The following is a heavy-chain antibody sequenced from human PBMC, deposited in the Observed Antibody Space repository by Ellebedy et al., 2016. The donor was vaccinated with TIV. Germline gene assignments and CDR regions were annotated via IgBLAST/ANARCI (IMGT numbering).Heavy chain of an antibody. CDR2: IYNSGST. CDR3: ATSYDSSGYYDDDAFDI. Sequence: MPSETLSLTCTISGGSINSYCWSWIRQPAGKGLEWIGNIYNSGSTKFSPSLKSRVTMSVDTSKKQFSLNLSSVTAADTAVYYCATSYDSSGYYDDDAFDIWGQGTMVTVSS. CDR1: GGSINSYC. J-gene: IGHJ3*02. D-gene: IGHD3-22*01. V-gene: IGHV4-4*07.